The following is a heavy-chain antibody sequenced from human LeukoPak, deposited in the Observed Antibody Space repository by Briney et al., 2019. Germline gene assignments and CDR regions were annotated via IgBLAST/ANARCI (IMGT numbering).Heavy chain of an antibody. CDR2: IYYSGST. J-gene: IGHJ5*02. Sequence: KPSETLSLTCTVSGGSISSFYWSWIRQPPGKGLEWIGYIYYSGSTNYNPSLKSRVTISVDTSKNQFSLKLSSVTAADTAVYYCARDRVVRFYDFWSGYAGFDPWGQGTLVTVSS. CDR3: ARDRVVRFYDFWSGYAGFDP. D-gene: IGHD3-3*01. V-gene: IGHV4-59*12. CDR1: GGSISSFY.